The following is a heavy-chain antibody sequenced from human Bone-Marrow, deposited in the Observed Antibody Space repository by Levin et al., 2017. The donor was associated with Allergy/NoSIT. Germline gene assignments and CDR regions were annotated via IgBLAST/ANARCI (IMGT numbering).Heavy chain of an antibody. CDR3: ARHDPPRSDILTGGDKGYYYYYMDV. Sequence: PGGSLRLSCKGSGYSFTSYWIGWVRQMPGKGLEWMGIIYPGDSDTRYSPSFQGQVTISADKSISTAYLQWSSLKASDTAMYYCARHDPPRSDILTGGDKGYYYYYMDVWGKGTTVTVSS. J-gene: IGHJ6*03. D-gene: IGHD3-9*01. CDR2: IYPGDSDT. V-gene: IGHV5-51*01. CDR1: GYSFTSYW.